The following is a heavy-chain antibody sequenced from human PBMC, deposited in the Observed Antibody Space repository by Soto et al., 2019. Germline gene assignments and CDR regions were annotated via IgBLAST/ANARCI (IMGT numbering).Heavy chain of an antibody. J-gene: IGHJ4*02. Sequence: PGGSLRLSCAASGFTFSSYAMSWVRQAPGKGLEWVSAISGSGGSTYYADSVKGRFTISRDNSKNTLYLQMNSLRAEDTAVYYCAKGPLDYYGSGSPYYFDYWGQGTLVTVSS. D-gene: IGHD3-10*01. CDR2: ISGSGGST. V-gene: IGHV3-23*01. CDR1: GFTFSSYA. CDR3: AKGPLDYYGSGSPYYFDY.